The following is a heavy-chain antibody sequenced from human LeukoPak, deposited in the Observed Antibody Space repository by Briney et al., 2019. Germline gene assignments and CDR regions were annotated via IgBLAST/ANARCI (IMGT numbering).Heavy chain of an antibody. V-gene: IGHV3-74*01. D-gene: IGHD4-17*01. CDR2: INGDGSST. Sequence: PGGSLRLSCVASGFTFSSYWMYWVRQAPGKGLVWVSRINGDGSSTTYADSVKGRFTISRDNAKNSLYLQMNSLRAEDTAIYYCARTSSVTPTPTFDSWGQGTLVTVSP. CDR3: ARTSSVTPTPTFDS. CDR1: GFTFSSYW. J-gene: IGHJ4*02.